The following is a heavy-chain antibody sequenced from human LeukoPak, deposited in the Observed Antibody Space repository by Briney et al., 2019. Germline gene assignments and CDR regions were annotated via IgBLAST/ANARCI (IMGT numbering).Heavy chain of an antibody. CDR3: ATFVGCSSTSCSYYFDY. J-gene: IGHJ4*02. Sequence: PGKSLRLSCVASGFTFSSSAFHWVRQAPGKGLEWVSVIYSGGSTYYADSVKGRFTISRDNSKNTLYLQMNSLRAEDTAVYYCATFVGCSSTSCSYYFDYWGQGTLVTVSS. V-gene: IGHV3-53*01. CDR1: GFTFSSSA. D-gene: IGHD2-2*01. CDR2: IYSGGST.